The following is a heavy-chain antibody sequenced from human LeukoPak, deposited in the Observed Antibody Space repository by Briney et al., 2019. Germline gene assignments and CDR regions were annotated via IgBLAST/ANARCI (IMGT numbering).Heavy chain of an antibody. Sequence: ASVKVSCKASGYTFTGYYMHWVRQAPGQGLEWMGIINPSGGSTSYAQKFQGRVTMTRDTSTSTVYMELSSLRSEDTAVYYCARSNSAAAVLDYWGQGTLVTGSS. CDR3: ARSNSAAAVLDY. CDR2: INPSGGST. D-gene: IGHD6-13*01. V-gene: IGHV1-46*01. J-gene: IGHJ4*02. CDR1: GYTFTGYY.